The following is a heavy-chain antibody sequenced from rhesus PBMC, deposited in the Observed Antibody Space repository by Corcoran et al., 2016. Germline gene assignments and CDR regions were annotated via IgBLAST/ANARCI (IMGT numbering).Heavy chain of an antibody. CDR2: INGNSGST. D-gene: IGHD6-25*01. CDR3: ARSWYSGSWYYFDY. Sequence: QVQLQESGPGLVKPSETLSLPCAVSGGSFSSYWWSWIRQPPGKGLEWIGEINGNSGSTNYNPSLKSRVTISKDASKNQFSLKLSSVTAADTAVYYCARSWYSGSWYYFDYWGQGVLVTVSS. CDR1: GGSFSSYW. V-gene: IGHV4-80*01. J-gene: IGHJ4*01.